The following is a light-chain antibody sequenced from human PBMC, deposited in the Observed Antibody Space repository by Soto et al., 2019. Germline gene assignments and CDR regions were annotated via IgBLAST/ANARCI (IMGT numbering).Light chain of an antibody. Sequence: SYELTQPPSVSVSPGQTARITCSGDALPKQYAYWYQQKPGQAPVLVIYKDSERPSGIPERFSGYSSGTTVTLTISGVQAEDEADYYCQSADSSGTPNWVFGGGTKVTVL. V-gene: IGLV3-25*03. J-gene: IGLJ3*02. CDR1: ALPKQY. CDR3: QSADSSGTPNWV. CDR2: KDS.